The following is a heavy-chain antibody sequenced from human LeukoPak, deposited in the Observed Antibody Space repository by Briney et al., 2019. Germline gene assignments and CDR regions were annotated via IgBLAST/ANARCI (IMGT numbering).Heavy chain of an antibody. D-gene: IGHD2-15*01. CDR2: ISNGRT. CDR3: VREAGYCAPVCVKTNWFDP. V-gene: IGHV3-23*01. J-gene: IGHJ5*02. CDR1: GFPFSSQA. Sequence: GGSLRLSCAASGFPFSSQAMSWVRQPPGKGLEWVAAISNGRTYYADSVRGRFAISRDDSTNTVYLHMNSLRDEDTALYHCVREAGYCAPVCVKTNWFDPWGQGTLVTVSS.